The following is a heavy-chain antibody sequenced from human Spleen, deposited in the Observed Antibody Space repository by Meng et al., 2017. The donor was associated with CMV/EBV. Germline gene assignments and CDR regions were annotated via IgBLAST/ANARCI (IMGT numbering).Heavy chain of an antibody. CDR3: ASGPIVGAPGY. V-gene: IGHV3-11*04. CDR2: ISSSGSTI. D-gene: IGHD1-26*01. J-gene: IGHJ4*02. CDR1: GVTFSDSY. Sequence: SCAASGVTFSDSYMSWIRQAPGKGLEWVSYISSSGSTIYYADSVKGRFTISRDNAKNSLYLQMNSLRAEDTAVYYCASGPIVGAPGYWGQGTLVTVSS.